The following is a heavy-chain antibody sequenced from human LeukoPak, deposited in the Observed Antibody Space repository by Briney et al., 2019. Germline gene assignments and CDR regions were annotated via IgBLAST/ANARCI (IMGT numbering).Heavy chain of an antibody. CDR3: TTEDSTATGAFDI. J-gene: IGHJ3*02. CDR1: GFTFSNAW. D-gene: IGHD4-17*01. CDR2: IKSKTDGGTT. V-gene: IGHV3-15*01. Sequence: GGSLRLSCAASGFTFSNAWMSWVRQAPGKGLEWVGRIKSKTDGGTTDYAAPVKGRFTISRDDSKNTLYLQMNSLKTEDTAVYYCTTEDSTATGAFDIWGQGTMVTVSS.